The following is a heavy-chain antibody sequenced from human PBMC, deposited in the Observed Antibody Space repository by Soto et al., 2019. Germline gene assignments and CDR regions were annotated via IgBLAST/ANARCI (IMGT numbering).Heavy chain of an antibody. D-gene: IGHD2-15*01. V-gene: IGHV3-15*04. CDR1: GFTLSDAW. CDR2: IGGKTGGGTT. Sequence: EVQLVESGGGLVKPGESLRISCAASGFTLSDAWMSWVRQAPGKGLEWVGRIGGKTGGGTTDYAAPVKGRFSISRDDSKNTLYLQMNSLQTEDTGVYFCTKRIAGGQGTRVTVSP. CDR3: TKRIA. J-gene: IGHJ4*02.